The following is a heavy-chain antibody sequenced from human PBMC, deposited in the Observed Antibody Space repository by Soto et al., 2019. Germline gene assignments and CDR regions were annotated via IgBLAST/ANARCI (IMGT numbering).Heavy chain of an antibody. CDR2: VSYDGSNK. CDR1: GFTLSHYD. V-gene: IGHV3-30*18. J-gene: IGHJ4*02. Sequence: QVQLVESGGGVVKPGRSLRLSCVASGFTLSHYDMNWVRQAPGKGLEWVAVVSYDGSNKYYGDSVRGRFTISRDNSKNTLYLQMNILRAEDTAVYYFAQGELINTQLFECWGQGGLVTVSS. CDR3: AQGELINTQLFEC. D-gene: IGHD3-3*01.